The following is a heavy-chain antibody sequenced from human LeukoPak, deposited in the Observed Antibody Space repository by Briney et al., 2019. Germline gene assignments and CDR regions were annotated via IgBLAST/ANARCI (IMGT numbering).Heavy chain of an antibody. CDR1: GFTFSTYE. D-gene: IGHD3-22*01. Sequence: GSLRLSCAASGFTFSTYEVNWVRQAPGKGLEWVSYISSTGSNIYYADSVKGRFTISRDNAKNSLYLLMNSLRTEDTAVYYCAATYYYDGSGDYWGQGTLVTVSS. CDR2: ISSTGSNI. J-gene: IGHJ4*02. V-gene: IGHV3-48*03. CDR3: AATYYYDGSGDY.